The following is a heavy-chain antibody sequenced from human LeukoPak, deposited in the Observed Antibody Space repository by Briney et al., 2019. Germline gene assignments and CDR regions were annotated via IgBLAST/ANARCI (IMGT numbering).Heavy chain of an antibody. D-gene: IGHD6-13*01. CDR1: GYTFTSYG. CDR2: ISAYNGNT. J-gene: IGHJ4*02. CDR3: ARDVYSIAAAGTFDY. Sequence: GASVKVSCKASGYTFTSYGISWVRQAPGQGLEWMGWISAYNGNTNYAQKLQGRVTMTTDTSTSTAYMELRSLRSDGTAVYYCARDVYSIAAAGTFDYWGQGTLVTVSS. V-gene: IGHV1-18*01.